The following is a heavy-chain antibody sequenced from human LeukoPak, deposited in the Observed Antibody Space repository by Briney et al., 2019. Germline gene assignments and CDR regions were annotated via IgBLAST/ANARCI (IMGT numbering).Heavy chain of an antibody. V-gene: IGHV3-30*02. D-gene: IGHD6-6*01. CDR1: GFTVSSNY. CDR2: IRYDGSNK. J-gene: IGHJ6*03. CDR3: AKGAYSSSSDWRDYYYYMDV. Sequence: GGSLRLSCAASGFTVSSNYMSWVRQAPGKGLEWVAFIRYDGSNKYYADSVKGRFTISRDNSKNTLYLQMNSLRAEDTAVYYCAKGAYSSSSDWRDYYYYMDVWGKGTRSPSP.